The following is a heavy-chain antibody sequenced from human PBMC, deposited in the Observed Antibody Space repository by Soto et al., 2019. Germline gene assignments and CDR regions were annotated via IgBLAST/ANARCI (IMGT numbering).Heavy chain of an antibody. Sequence: QLQLQESGPRLVKPAETLSLTCTVSGGSISSGDYWWGWIRQPPGNGLEYIGIISYGGTTHYSPSLILLVLISVGTSKNPFSLRLSSVTATVTAVYFCARQMGGDRSSLDHWGQGTPVTVSS. D-gene: IGHD2-21*02. CDR2: ISYGGTT. J-gene: IGHJ4*02. CDR3: ARQMGGDRSSLDH. V-gene: IGHV4-39*01. CDR1: GGSISSGDYW.